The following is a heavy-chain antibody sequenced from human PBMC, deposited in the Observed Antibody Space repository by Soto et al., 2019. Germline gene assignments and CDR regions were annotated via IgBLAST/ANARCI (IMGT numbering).Heavy chain of an antibody. CDR3: AHRAAYWYFDL. Sequence: QITLKESGTALVKPTQTLTLTCTFSGFSLSTSGVGVGWIRQPPGNALELLALIYWDDDKRYSPSLKSRLTINKDTSNNQVVLTMTNMDPVDTPTYSCAHRAAYWYFDLWGRGTLVTVSS. J-gene: IGHJ2*01. V-gene: IGHV2-5*02. CDR2: IYWDDDK. CDR1: GFSLSTSGVG.